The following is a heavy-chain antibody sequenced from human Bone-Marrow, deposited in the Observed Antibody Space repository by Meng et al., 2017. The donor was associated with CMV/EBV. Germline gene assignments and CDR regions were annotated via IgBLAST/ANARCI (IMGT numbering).Heavy chain of an antibody. D-gene: IGHD3-22*01. CDR1: GGSVSSGSYY. J-gene: IGHJ6*02. V-gene: IGHV4-61*01. CDR2: IYYSGST. Sequence: SETLSLTCTVSGGSVSSGSYYWSWIRQPPGKGLEWIGYIYYSGSTNYNPSLKSRVTISVDTSKNQFSLKLSSVTAADTAVYYCASDVGAGYYTANGMDVWGQGTMVTVSS. CDR3: ASDVGAGYYTANGMDV.